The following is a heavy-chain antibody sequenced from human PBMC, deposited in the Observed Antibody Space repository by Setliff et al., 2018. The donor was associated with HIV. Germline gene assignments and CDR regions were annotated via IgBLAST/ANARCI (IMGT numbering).Heavy chain of an antibody. CDR2: IHWNGGRT. CDR1: GFTFDDYG. J-gene: IGHJ2*01. Sequence: SGGSLRLSCAASGFTFDDYGMTWVRQAPGKGLEWVSFIHWNGGRTGYADSVKGRFTISRDNTKNSLFLQMKSLRAEDTALYYCARTGVAVTDRYFDVWGRGTLVTVSS. CDR3: ARTGVAVTDRYFDV. V-gene: IGHV3-20*04. D-gene: IGHD3-3*01.